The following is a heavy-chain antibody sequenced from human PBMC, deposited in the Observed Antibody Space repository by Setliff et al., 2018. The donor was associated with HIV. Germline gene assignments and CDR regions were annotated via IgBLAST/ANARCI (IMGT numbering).Heavy chain of an antibody. V-gene: IGHV1-3*01. CDR3: ARDGGPGSGWGDYSYYYSMDV. CDR2: INAGNGDT. Sequence: ASVKVSCKASGYTFTNYAIHWVRQAPGQRLEWMGWINAGNGDTKYSQKFQGRVTITTDTSASTAYMELNSLSSEDTAVCYCARDGGPGSGWGDYSYYYSMDVWGKGTTVTVSS. J-gene: IGHJ6*04. CDR1: GYTFTNYA. D-gene: IGHD6-19*01.